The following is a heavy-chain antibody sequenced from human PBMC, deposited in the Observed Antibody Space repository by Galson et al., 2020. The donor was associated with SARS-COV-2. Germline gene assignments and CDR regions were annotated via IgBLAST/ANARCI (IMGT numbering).Heavy chain of an antibody. CDR1: GDSINSAYYY. CDR2: IYSTGNN. CDR3: ATVVRGKKDYYFYYYMDV. Sequence: SETLSLTCIVSGDSINSAYYYWTCLRPPAGKGLEWIGHIYSTGNNNYNPPLKRRITISVDTSKNQYSLKLSSVAAADTAVYYCATVVRGKKDYYFYYYMDVGGKGTTVTVSS. J-gene: IGHJ6*03. D-gene: IGHD3-10*02. V-gene: IGHV4-61*09.